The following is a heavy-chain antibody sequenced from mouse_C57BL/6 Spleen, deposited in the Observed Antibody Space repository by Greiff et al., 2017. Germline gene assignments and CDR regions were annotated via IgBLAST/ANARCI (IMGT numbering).Heavy chain of an antibody. D-gene: IGHD2-4*01. Sequence: QVQLQQPGAELVRPGPSVKLSCKASGYTFTSYWMHWVKQRPIQGLEWIGNIDPSDSETHYNQKFKDKATLTVDKSSSTAYMQLSSLTSEDSAVYYFARGDYEGAVDYWGQGTSVTGSS. CDR1: GYTFTSYW. CDR2: IDPSDSET. J-gene: IGHJ4*01. CDR3: ARGDYEGAVDY. V-gene: IGHV1-52*01.